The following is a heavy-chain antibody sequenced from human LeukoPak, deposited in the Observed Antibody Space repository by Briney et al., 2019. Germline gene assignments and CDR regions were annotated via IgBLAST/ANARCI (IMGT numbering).Heavy chain of an antibody. D-gene: IGHD6-19*01. CDR3: TTSPQWLEN. V-gene: IGHV3-15*01. CDR1: GFSFSHAW. J-gene: IGHJ4*02. Sequence: GGSLRLSCAASGFSFSHAWMTWVRQAPGKGLQWIGRIQSETDGGTTDYAAPVKGRFTISRDDSKNMLYLQMNSLKNEDTAVYYCTTSPQWLENWGQGTLVTVSP. CDR2: IQSETDGGTT.